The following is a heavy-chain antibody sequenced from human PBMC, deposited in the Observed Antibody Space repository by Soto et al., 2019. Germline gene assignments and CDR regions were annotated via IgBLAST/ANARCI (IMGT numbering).Heavy chain of an antibody. Sequence: QVQLQESGPGLVKPSETLSLTCTVSGAPVSSETYFWTWIRQPPGKGLEWIGYMYYSGITNSNPALRSRVTLSVDRSRNQFSLSLTSVPAADTAVYYCAREDMSGTYYFDYWGPGMQVTVSS. CDR1: GAPVSSETYF. CDR3: AREDMSGTYYFDY. D-gene: IGHD1-26*01. CDR2: MYYSGIT. V-gene: IGHV4-61*01. J-gene: IGHJ4*02.